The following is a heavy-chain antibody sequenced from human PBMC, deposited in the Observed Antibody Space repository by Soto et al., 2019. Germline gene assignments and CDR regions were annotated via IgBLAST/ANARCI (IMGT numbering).Heavy chain of an antibody. CDR1: GGTFSSYA. Sequence: QVQLVQSGAEVKKPGSSVKVSCKASGGTFSSYAISWVRQAPGQGLEWMGVIIPIFGTANYAQKFQGRVTITADESTSTADMELSRLRSEATAVYYCARAAKIQLWPGNYYVMDVWGQGTTVTVSS. J-gene: IGHJ6*02. CDR2: IIPIFGTA. V-gene: IGHV1-69*12. D-gene: IGHD5-18*01. CDR3: ARAAKIQLWPGNYYVMDV.